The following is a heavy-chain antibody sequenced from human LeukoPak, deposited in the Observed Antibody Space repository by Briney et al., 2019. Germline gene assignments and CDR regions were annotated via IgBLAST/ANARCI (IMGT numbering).Heavy chain of an antibody. CDR2: IKRDGSEK. CDR1: GFTFSSYW. Sequence: GGSLRLSCAASGFTFSSYWMSWVRQAPGKGLEWVANIKRDGSEKYYVDSVKGRFTISRDNADNSLYLQMNSLRAEDTAFYYCARDSIEMAVTLDYWGQGTLVTVSS. D-gene: IGHD5-24*01. V-gene: IGHV3-7*05. J-gene: IGHJ4*02. CDR3: ARDSIEMAVTLDY.